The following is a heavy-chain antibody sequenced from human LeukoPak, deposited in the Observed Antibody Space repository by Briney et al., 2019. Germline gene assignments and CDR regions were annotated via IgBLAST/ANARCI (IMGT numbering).Heavy chain of an antibody. Sequence: SETLSLTCTVSGGSISSYYWSWIRQPPGKGLEWIGYIYYSGSTNYNPSLKSRVTISVDTSKNQFSLKLSSVTAADTAVHYCAFDSSGSSYYGMDVWGQGTTVTVSS. CDR2: IYYSGST. J-gene: IGHJ6*02. V-gene: IGHV4-59*01. CDR1: GGSISSYY. D-gene: IGHD6-19*01. CDR3: AFDSSGSSYYGMDV.